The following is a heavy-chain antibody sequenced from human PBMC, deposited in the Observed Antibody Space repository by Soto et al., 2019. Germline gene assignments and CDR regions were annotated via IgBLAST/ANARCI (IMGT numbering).Heavy chain of an antibody. D-gene: IGHD3-22*01. V-gene: IGHV4-59*01. J-gene: IGHJ4*02. CDR2: IYYSGST. CDR1: GGSISSYY. Sequence: LSLTCTVSGGSISSYYWSWIRQPPGKGLEWIGYIYYSGSTNYNPSLKSRVTISVDTSKNQFSLKLSSVTAADTAVYYCARDQGTYYYDSSGYLDYWGQGTLVTVSS. CDR3: ARDQGTYYYDSSGYLDY.